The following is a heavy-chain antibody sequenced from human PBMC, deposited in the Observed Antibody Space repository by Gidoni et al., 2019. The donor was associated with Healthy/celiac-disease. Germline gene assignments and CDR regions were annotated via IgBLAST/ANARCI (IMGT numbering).Heavy chain of an antibody. CDR2: IDPSDSYT. J-gene: IGHJ4*02. Sequence: ESLRISCKGSGYSFTSYWISWVRQMPGKGLEWMGRIDPSDSYTNYSPSFQGHVTISADKSISTAYLQWSSLKASDTAMYYCARGYYYDSSGYLFDYWGQGTLVTVSS. D-gene: IGHD3-22*01. CDR1: GYSFTSYW. V-gene: IGHV5-10-1*01. CDR3: ARGYYYDSSGYLFDY.